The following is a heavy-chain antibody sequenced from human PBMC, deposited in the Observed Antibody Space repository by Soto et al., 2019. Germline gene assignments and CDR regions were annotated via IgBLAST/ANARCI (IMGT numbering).Heavy chain of an antibody. CDR1: GGSISSSNW. CDR2: IYHSGST. CDR3: AGCVGATTVY. J-gene: IGHJ4*02. V-gene: IGHV4-4*02. Sequence: QVQLQESGPGLVKPSGTLSLTCAVSGGSISSSNWWSWVRQPPGKGLEWIGEIYHSGSTNYNPSRKXXVXIXXDKSKNLFSLKPSSVTAADTAVYYCAGCVGATTVYWGQGTLVTVSS. D-gene: IGHD1-26*01.